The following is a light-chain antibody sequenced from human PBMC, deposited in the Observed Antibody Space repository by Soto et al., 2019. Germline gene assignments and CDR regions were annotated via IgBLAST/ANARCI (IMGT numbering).Light chain of an antibody. J-gene: IGKJ1*01. V-gene: IGKV1-5*01. CDR1: QSVSIW. CDR3: QQYKSYWT. Sequence: DIQMTQSPSTLSASVGDRVTFTCRASQSVSIWLAWYQQKPGKAPKLLISGASTLESGVPSRFSGSGSGTEFTLTISSLQPDDFATYYCQQYKSYWTFGQWTKWEIK. CDR2: GAS.